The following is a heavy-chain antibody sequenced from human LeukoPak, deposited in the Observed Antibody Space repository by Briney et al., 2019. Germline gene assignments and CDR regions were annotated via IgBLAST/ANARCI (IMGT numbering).Heavy chain of an antibody. CDR2: INRSGST. CDR3: ARHGSYSSSESYFEY. D-gene: IGHD6-6*01. CDR1: GGSFSGYY. J-gene: IGHJ4*02. Sequence: PSETLSLTCAVYGGSFSGYYWSWIRQPPGKGLEWVGEINRSGSTNYNPSLKSRVTISVDTSKNQFSLKLSSVTAADTAVYYCARHGSYSSSESYFEYWGQGTLVTVSS. V-gene: IGHV4-34*01.